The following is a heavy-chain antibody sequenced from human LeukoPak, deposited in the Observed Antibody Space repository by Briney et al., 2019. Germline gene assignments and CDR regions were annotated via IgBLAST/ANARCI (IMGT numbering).Heavy chain of an antibody. D-gene: IGHD6-6*01. Sequence: ASVKVSCRASGYSFTVNHIHWVRQAPGQGLEWMGWINPNSGGTNYAQKFQGRVTMTRDTSISTAYMELSRLRSDDTAVYYCARASNEYSSSWGSNYYYYYMDVWGKGTTVTVSS. J-gene: IGHJ6*03. CDR3: ARASNEYSSSWGSNYYYYYMDV. V-gene: IGHV1-2*02. CDR1: GYSFTVNH. CDR2: INPNSGGT.